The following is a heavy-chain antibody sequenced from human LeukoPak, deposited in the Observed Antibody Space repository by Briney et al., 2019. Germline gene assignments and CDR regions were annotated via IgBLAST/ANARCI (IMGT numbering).Heavy chain of an antibody. J-gene: IGHJ4*02. V-gene: IGHV4-39*07. CDR2: IYYTGTT. Sequence: SETLSLTCTVSGGSITSSSYHWGWIRQPPGKGLEWIGSIYYTGTTYYNPSLKSRVSIFVDTSKNQFSLRLTSVNAADTAVYYCATTHDYTRGGYDYWGQGTLVTVSS. CDR3: ATTHDYTRGGYDY. CDR1: GGSITSSSYH. D-gene: IGHD4-11*01.